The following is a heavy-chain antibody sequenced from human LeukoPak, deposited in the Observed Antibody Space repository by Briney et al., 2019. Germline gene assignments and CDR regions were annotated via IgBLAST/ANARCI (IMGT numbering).Heavy chain of an antibody. J-gene: IGHJ4*02. CDR3: ARQLEWEDY. Sequence: SETLSLTCTVSDGSITSSSYYWGWIRQPPGKGLEWIGSIYYSGSTYYNPSLKSRVTIPVDTSKNQFSLKLSSVTAADTAVYFCARQLEWEDYWGQGTLVTVSS. D-gene: IGHD1-26*01. CDR1: DGSITSSSYY. V-gene: IGHV4-39*01. CDR2: IYYSGST.